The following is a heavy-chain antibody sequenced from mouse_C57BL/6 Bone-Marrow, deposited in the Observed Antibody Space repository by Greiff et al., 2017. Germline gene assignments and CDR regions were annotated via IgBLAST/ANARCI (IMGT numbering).Heavy chain of an antibody. CDR2: IRNKANNHAT. Sequence: EVQLQESGAGLAQPGGSMKLSCAASGYTFSDAWMDWVRQSPEKGLEWVAEIRNKANNHATYYAESGKGRFTTSRNDSKSSVYLQMNNLRAEDTCIYYYTALTETKDDWGQGTTLTVSS. CDR1: GYTFSDAW. J-gene: IGHJ2*01. V-gene: IGHV6-6*01. CDR3: TALTETKDD. D-gene: IGHD4-1*01.